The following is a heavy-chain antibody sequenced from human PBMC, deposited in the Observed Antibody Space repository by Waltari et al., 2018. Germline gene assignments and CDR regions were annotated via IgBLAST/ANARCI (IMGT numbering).Heavy chain of an antibody. D-gene: IGHD4-17*01. CDR3: ARDDYGDYRLGY. V-gene: IGHV3-30*02. CDR1: GFTFGNYG. Sequence: QVQLVESGGGVVQPGGSLRLSCATSGFTFGNYGIHWVRQAPGKGLEWVAFIRYDGSNKYYADSVKGRFTISRDNSRGTLYLQMNSLRAEDTAVYYCARDDYGDYRLGYWGQGTLVTVSS. CDR2: IRYDGSNK. J-gene: IGHJ4*02.